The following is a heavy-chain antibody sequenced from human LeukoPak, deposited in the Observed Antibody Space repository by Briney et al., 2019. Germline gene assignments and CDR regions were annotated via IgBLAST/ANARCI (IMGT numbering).Heavy chain of an antibody. Sequence: GGSLRLSCAASGFTVSSNYMSWVRQAPGKGLEWVSVIYSDGSTYYADSVKGRFTISRDNSKNTLYLQMNSLRAEDTAVYYCARAKWGSDFDYWGQGTLVTASS. CDR3: ARAKWGSDFDY. D-gene: IGHD1-26*01. CDR2: IYSDGST. V-gene: IGHV3-66*02. J-gene: IGHJ4*02. CDR1: GFTVSSNY.